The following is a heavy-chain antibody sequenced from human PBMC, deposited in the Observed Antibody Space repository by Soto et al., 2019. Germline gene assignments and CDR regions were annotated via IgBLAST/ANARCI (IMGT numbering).Heavy chain of an antibody. J-gene: IGHJ4*02. D-gene: IGHD6-13*01. V-gene: IGHV4-31*03. Sequence: PSETLSLTCTVSGGSISSGGDYWSWIRQHPGEGLEWIGYIYYSGSTNYNPSLKSRVTISIDTSKNQFSLKLSSVTVADTAVYYCARYSTRLIDSWGQGTLVTVSS. CDR3: ARYSTRLIDS. CDR1: GGSISSGGDY. CDR2: IYYSGST.